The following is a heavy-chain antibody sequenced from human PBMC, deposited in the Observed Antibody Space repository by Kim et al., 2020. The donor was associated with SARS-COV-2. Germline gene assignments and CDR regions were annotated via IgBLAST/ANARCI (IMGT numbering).Heavy chain of an antibody. CDR1: GGTFSSYA. CDR2: IIPIFGTA. J-gene: IGHJ6*02. CDR3: ARDQGIVAGMRYYYYGMDV. V-gene: IGHV1-69*13. D-gene: IGHD6-19*01. Sequence: SVKVSCKASGGTFSSYAISWVRQAPGQGLEWMGGIIPIFGTANYAQKFQGRVTNTADESTSTAYMELSSVRSEDTAVYYCARDQGIVAGMRYYYYGMDVWGQGTTVTVSS.